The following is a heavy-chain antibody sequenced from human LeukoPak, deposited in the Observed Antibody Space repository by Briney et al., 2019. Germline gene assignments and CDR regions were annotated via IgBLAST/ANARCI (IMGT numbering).Heavy chain of an antibody. Sequence: ASVTVSCKASGYTFTSYDINWVRQAPGQGLEWMGWMNPNSGNTGYAQKFQGRVTMTRNTSISTAYMELSSLRSEDTAVYYCARDGQPYYDFWSGYYGPYYYMDVWGKGTTVTVSS. CDR1: GYTFTSYD. J-gene: IGHJ6*03. CDR2: MNPNSGNT. V-gene: IGHV1-8*01. D-gene: IGHD3-3*01. CDR3: ARDGQPYYDFWSGYYGPYYYMDV.